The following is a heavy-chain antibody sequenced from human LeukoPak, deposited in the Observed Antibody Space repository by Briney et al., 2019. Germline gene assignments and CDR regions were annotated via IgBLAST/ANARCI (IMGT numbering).Heavy chain of an antibody. D-gene: IGHD4-23*01. CDR1: GYTFTGYY. V-gene: IGHV1-18*04. CDR2: ISAYNGNT. J-gene: IGHJ5*02. CDR3: ARDVNGGLDP. Sequence: ASVKVSCKASGYTFTGYYMHWVRQAPGQGLEWMGWISAYNGNTNYAQKLQGRVTMTTDTSTSTAYMELRSLRSDDTAVYYCARDVNGGLDPWGQGTLVTVSS.